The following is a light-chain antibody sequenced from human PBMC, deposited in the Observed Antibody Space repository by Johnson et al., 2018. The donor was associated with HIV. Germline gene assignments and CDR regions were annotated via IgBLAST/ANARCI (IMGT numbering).Light chain of an antibody. CDR1: SFNIGNNY. CDR2: ENN. CDR3: GTWDTSLSVYV. V-gene: IGLV1-51*02. J-gene: IGLJ1*01. Sequence: QSVLTQPPSVSAAPGQKVTISCSGSSFNIGNNYVSWYQQLPGTAPKLLIYENNKRPSGIPYRFSGSKSGTSATLVITGLQTGDEADYFCGTWDTSLSVYVFGTGTKVTVL.